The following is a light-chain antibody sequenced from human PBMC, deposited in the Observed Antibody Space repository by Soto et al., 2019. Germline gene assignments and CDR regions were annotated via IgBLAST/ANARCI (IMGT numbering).Light chain of an antibody. CDR2: DAS. Sequence: EIVLTQSPGTLSLSPGETASLSCTASQSVISNFLAWYQQQRGQPPRLLIYDASKRAPGIPARFSGSGSGTDFTLTISRVEPEDSAAYYCQQIFRSPRTFGQGTRLEIK. CDR1: QSVISNF. CDR3: QQIFRSPRT. V-gene: IGKV3-20*01. J-gene: IGKJ2*01.